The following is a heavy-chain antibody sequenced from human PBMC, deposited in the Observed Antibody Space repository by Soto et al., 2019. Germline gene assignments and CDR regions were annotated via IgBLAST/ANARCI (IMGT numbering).Heavy chain of an antibody. V-gene: IGHV3-7*05. CDR3: ARADRGYYHYGMDV. CDR1: GFTFSSYW. J-gene: IGHJ6*02. D-gene: IGHD3-16*02. Sequence: PGGSLRLSCAASGFTFSSYWMSWVRQAPGKGLEWVANIKQDGSEKYYVDSVKGRFTISRDNAKNSLYLQMNSLRAEDTAVYYCARADRGYYHYGMDVWGQGTTVTVSS. CDR2: IKQDGSEK.